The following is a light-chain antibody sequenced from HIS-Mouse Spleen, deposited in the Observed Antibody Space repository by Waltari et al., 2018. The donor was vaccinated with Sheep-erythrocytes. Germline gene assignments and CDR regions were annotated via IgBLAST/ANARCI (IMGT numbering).Light chain of an antibody. CDR2: EGS. Sequence: QSALTQPAPVSGSPGQPFPIPCTGTSRIVGSYNLFPWYQQHPGKAPKPMIYEGSKRPSGVSNRFSGSKSGNTASLTISGLQAEDEADYYCCSYAGSSTPWVFGGGTKLTVL. J-gene: IGLJ3*02. CDR1: SRIVGSYNL. V-gene: IGLV2-23*01. CDR3: CSYAGSSTPWV.